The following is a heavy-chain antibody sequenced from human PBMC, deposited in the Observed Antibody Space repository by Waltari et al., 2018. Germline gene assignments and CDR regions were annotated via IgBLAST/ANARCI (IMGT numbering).Heavy chain of an antibody. J-gene: IGHJ3*02. CDR3: ATSSSGWYQDASDI. V-gene: IGHV1-69*05. CDR1: GGTLSSYA. D-gene: IGHD6-19*01. Sequence: QVQLLQSGAEVKKPGSSVRVSCKASGGTLSSYAIRGVRQAPGPGLEWMGGIIGTWGETNYAQEFQGRITMTTDEAARTDYRELSSLRSDDTAVYFCATSSSGWYQDASDIWGHGTLVTVS. CDR2: IIGTWGET.